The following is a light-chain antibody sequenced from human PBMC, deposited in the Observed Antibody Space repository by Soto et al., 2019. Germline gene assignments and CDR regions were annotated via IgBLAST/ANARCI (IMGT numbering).Light chain of an antibody. V-gene: IGKV1-27*01. CDR2: AAS. CDR1: QGISNY. CDR3: QKYNSALSLT. Sequence: DIQMTPSPSSLSASVGDRVTITCRASQGISNYLAWYQQKPGQVPKLLIYAASTLQSGVPSRFSGSGSGTYFTLTISSLQPEDVATYYCQKYNSALSLTFGGGTKVEIK. J-gene: IGKJ4*01.